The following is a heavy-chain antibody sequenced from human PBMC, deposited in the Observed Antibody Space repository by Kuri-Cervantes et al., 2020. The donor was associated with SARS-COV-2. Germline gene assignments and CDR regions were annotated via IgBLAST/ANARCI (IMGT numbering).Heavy chain of an antibody. CDR1: GGSISNYY. Sequence: SETLSLTCTVSGGSISNYYWSWIRQPPGKGLEWIGNIYSSGRTNYNPSLKSRVTISVDTSKNQFSLKLSSVTAADTAVYYCARGGRSGWVSGYWGQGTLVTVSS. CDR2: IYSSGRT. V-gene: IGHV4-59*12. D-gene: IGHD6-19*01. CDR3: ARGGRSGWVSGY. J-gene: IGHJ4*02.